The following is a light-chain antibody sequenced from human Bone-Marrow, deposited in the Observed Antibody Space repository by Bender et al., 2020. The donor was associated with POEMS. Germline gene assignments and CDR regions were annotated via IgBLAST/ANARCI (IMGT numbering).Light chain of an antibody. Sequence: QPVLTQSSSASASLGSSVKLTCTLTPGHVSYIIAWHQQQPGKAPRFLMTLQYRGTYKKGSGVPDRFSGSSSGADRYLIISNVQFEDESNYYCETCDSNTRVFGGGTKLTVL. V-gene: IGLV4-60*02. J-gene: IGLJ3*02. CDR2: LQYRGTY. CDR1: PGHVSYI. CDR3: ETCDSNTRV.